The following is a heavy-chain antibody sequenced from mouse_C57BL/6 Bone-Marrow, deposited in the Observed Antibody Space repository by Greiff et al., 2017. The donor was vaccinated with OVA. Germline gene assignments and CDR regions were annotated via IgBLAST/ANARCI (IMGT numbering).Heavy chain of an antibody. CDR1: GFSLTSYG. CDR3: ARKGITTGGYYYAMDY. J-gene: IGHJ4*01. CDR2: IWSGGST. Sequence: VKLMESGPGLVQPSQSLSITCTVSGFSLTSYGVHWVRQSPGKGLEWLGVIWSGGSTDYNAAFISRLSISKDNSKSQVFFKMNSLQADDTAIYYCARKGITTGGYYYAMDYWGQGTSVTVSS. V-gene: IGHV2-2*01. D-gene: IGHD2-4*01.